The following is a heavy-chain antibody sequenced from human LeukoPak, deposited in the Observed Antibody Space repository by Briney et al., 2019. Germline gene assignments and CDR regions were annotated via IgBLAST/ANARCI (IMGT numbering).Heavy chain of an antibody. D-gene: IGHD3-10*01. V-gene: IGHV3-48*04. CDR1: GFTFSSYS. Sequence: PGGSLRLSCAASGFTFSSYSMNWVRQAPGKGLEWVSYISSSSSTIYYADSVKGRFTISRDNAKNSLYLQMNSLRAEDTAVYYCARDYYGSGSYKGLDYWGRGTLVTVSS. CDR3: ARDYYGSGSYKGLDY. CDR2: ISSSSSTI. J-gene: IGHJ4*02.